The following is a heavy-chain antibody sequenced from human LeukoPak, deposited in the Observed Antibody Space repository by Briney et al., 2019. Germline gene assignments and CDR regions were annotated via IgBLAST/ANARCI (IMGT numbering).Heavy chain of an antibody. J-gene: IGHJ1*01. V-gene: IGHV4-31*03. CDR3: AREAYDGSGHRYFHH. CDR2: ISFSGST. CDR1: GGSISGGGYF. Sequence: SQTLSLTCTVSGGSISGGGYFWSWIRHHPGKGLEWIGYISFSGSTYYSPSLESRVTISVDTSKNQFSLKLSSVTAADTAVYFCAREAYDGSGHRYFHHGARAPWSPSPQ. D-gene: IGHD3-22*01.